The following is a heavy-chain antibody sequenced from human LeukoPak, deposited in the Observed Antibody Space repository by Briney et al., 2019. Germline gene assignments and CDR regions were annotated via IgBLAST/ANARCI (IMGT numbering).Heavy chain of an antibody. CDR1: GFTFSSYS. V-gene: IGHV3-21*01. CDR2: ISSSSSYI. Sequence: GGSLRLSCAASGFTFSSYSMNWVRQAPGKGLEWVSSISSSSSYIYYADSVKGRSTISRDNAKNSLYLQMNSLRAEDTAVYYCARVFPSTVTTFDYWGQGTLVTVSS. CDR3: ARVFPSTVTTFDY. D-gene: IGHD4-17*01. J-gene: IGHJ4*02.